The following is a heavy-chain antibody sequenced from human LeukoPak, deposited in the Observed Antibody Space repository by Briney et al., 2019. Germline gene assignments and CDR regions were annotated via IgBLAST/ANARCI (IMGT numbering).Heavy chain of an antibody. D-gene: IGHD1-1*01. J-gene: IGHJ4*02. CDR3: ARSSRTTGLYYFDY. V-gene: IGHV3-7*01. Sequence: GGSLRLSCAASGFTFSSYAMSWVRQAPGKGLEWVANIKQDGSEKYYVDFVKGRFTISRDNAKNSLYLQMHSLRAEDTAVYYCARSSRTTGLYYFDYWGQGTLVTVSS. CDR2: IKQDGSEK. CDR1: GFTFSSYA.